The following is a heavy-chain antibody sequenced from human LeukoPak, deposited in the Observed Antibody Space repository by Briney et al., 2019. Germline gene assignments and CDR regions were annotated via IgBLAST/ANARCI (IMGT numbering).Heavy chain of an antibody. CDR3: ARDSDYSGNGNGDWFDP. J-gene: IGHJ5*02. CDR1: GFRFSSFG. D-gene: IGHD4-11*01. Sequence: GAPVNVSCKASGFRFSSFGVSWVRQAPGQGLEWMGWISNYFGVTHYAEKFEDRVTMTVDTSTTTVYMELRSLKYDDTAIYYCARDSDYSGNGNGDWFDPWGQGTVVIVSS. CDR2: ISNYFGVT. V-gene: IGHV1-18*04.